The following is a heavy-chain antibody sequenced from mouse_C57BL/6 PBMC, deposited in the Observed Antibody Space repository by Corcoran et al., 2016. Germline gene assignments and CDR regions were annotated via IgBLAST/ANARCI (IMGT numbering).Heavy chain of an antibody. V-gene: IGHV1-50*01. CDR1: GYTFTSYW. Sequence: QVQLQQPGAELVKPGASVKLSCKASGYTFTSYWMQWVKQRPGQGLEWIGEIDPSDSYTNYNQKFKGKATLTVDTSSSTAYMQLSSLTSEDSAVYYCARSLLLLRYGDYWGQGTSVTVSS. D-gene: IGHD1-1*01. CDR3: ARSLLLLRYGDY. CDR2: IDPSDSYT. J-gene: IGHJ4*01.